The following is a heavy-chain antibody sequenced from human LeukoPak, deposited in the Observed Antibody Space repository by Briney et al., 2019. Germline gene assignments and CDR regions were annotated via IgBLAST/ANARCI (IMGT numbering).Heavy chain of an antibody. Sequence: PGGSLRLSCAVSGFTFSSSWMHWVRQAPGKGLVWVSHIKTDGSTTAYADSVKGRFTISRDNAKNSLYLQMNSLRAEDTAVYYCARQYFDYWGQGTLVTVSS. CDR2: IKTDGSTT. V-gene: IGHV3-74*01. J-gene: IGHJ4*02. CDR1: GFTFSSSW. CDR3: ARQYFDY.